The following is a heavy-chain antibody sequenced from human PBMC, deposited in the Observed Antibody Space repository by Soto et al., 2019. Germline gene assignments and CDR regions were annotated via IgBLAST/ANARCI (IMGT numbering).Heavy chain of an antibody. V-gene: IGHV1-18*01. CDR2: ISTYNGNT. CDR1: GYTFTHYG. Sequence: QVQLVQSGAEVKKPGASVKVSCKTSGYTFTHYGITWVQQAPGQGLEWLAWISTYNGNTNFAQKLQGRVTLTTDTSTTSAYMELWSLRSDDTAVYYCARDRGGGYDFPDAFDVWGQGTMVTVSS. D-gene: IGHD5-12*01. CDR3: ARDRGGGYDFPDAFDV. J-gene: IGHJ3*01.